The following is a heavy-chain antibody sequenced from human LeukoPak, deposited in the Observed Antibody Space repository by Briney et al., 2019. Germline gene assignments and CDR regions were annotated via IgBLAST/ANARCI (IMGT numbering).Heavy chain of an antibody. J-gene: IGHJ6*03. Sequence: GGSLRLSCAASGFTFSSYAMSWVRQAPGKGLEWVSAISGSGGSTYYADSVKGRFTISRDNSKNTLYLQMNSLRAEDTAVYYCAKNYDSSGYYTYYYYYMDVWGKGTTLTVSS. D-gene: IGHD3-22*01. CDR2: ISGSGGST. CDR3: AKNYDSSGYYTYYYYYMDV. V-gene: IGHV3-23*01. CDR1: GFTFSSYA.